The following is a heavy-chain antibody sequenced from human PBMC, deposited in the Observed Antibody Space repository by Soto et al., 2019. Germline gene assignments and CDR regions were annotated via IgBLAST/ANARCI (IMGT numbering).Heavy chain of an antibody. CDR1: GFTFSTYG. CDR2: IWYDGNTK. J-gene: IGHJ6*02. V-gene: IGHV3-33*01. D-gene: IGHD6-19*01. CDR3: ARPLVAPVAGPYYYGMDV. Sequence: GGSLRLSCAASGFTFSTYGFNWVRQAPDKGLEWVAVIWYDGNTKYYADSVKGRFTISRDNSKNTLYLQMNSLTAEDTAVYYCARPLVAPVAGPYYYGMDVWGQGTTVTVSS.